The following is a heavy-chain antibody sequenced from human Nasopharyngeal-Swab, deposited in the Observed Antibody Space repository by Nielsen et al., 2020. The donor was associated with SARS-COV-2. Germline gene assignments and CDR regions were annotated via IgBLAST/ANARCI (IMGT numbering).Heavy chain of an antibody. CDR3: AKDSGAGFCGDGSCFPTNH. CDR2: MSGGGEKT. CDR1: GFTFTSYA. V-gene: IGHV3-23*01. J-gene: IGHJ5*02. D-gene: IGHD2-15*01. Sequence: GESLKISCAASGFTFTSYAMNWVRHAPGKGLEWVAGMSGGGEKTYYAESVKGRFTISRDISKNTLYLQMNGLRAEDTAVYYCAKDSGAGFCGDGSCFPTNHWGLGTLVTVSS.